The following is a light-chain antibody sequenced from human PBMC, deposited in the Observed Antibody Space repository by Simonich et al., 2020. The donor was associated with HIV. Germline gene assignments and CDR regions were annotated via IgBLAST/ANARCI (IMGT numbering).Light chain of an antibody. CDR2: EGH. CDR1: SGSIASNY. Sequence: KFMLTQPHSVSESPGKTVPISCTRSSGSIASNYVQWYQQRPGSSPTTLIYEGHQRPSGVPYRFSGSIDSSTNAASLTISGRKTEDEADYYCQSYDSSFWVFGGGTKLTVL. CDR3: QSYDSSFWV. V-gene: IGLV6-57*01. J-gene: IGLJ3*02.